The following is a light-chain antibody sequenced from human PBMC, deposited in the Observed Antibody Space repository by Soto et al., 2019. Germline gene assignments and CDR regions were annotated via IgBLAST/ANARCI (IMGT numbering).Light chain of an antibody. V-gene: IGKV4-1*01. CDR1: QSVLYTFNNRNC. J-gene: IGKJ2*01. CDR2: WAS. Sequence: DIVMTQSPDSLAVSLGERATINCRSSQSVLYTFNNRNCLAWFQQKPGQPPKLLIYWASTRESGVPDRFSGSGSGTDFTLTISSLQAEDVAVYYCQQYLTTPYTFGQGTKLEIK. CDR3: QQYLTTPYT.